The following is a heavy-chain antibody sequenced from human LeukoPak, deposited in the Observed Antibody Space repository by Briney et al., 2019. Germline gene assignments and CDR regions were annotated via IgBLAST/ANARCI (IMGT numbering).Heavy chain of an antibody. Sequence: XFYRKWSGQAPXKXGEGVSYICLSRSALYYPDSVKGRFPISRDNAKNSLYLQMNSLRADDTAVYYCARDSRGYNYGDTFDSWGQGTLVTVSS. CDR1: XFY. V-gene: IGHV3-11*01. CDR2: ICLSRSAL. CDR3: ARDSRGYNYGDTFDS. D-gene: IGHD5-18*01. J-gene: IGHJ4*02.